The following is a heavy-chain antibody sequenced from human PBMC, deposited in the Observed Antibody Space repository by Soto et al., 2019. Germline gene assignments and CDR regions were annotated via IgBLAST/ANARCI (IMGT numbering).Heavy chain of an antibody. D-gene: IGHD6-19*01. CDR1: GFTFSSYS. CDR3: ARDRVTSDWYGRYGMDV. J-gene: IGHJ6*02. Sequence: GGSLRLSCAASGFTFSSYSMQWVRQAPGKGLEWVALISYDGSNKYYADSVKGRFTISRDNSKNTLYLQMNSLRAEDTAVYYCARDRVTSDWYGRYGMDVWGQGTTVTVSS. CDR2: ISYDGSNK. V-gene: IGHV3-30-3*01.